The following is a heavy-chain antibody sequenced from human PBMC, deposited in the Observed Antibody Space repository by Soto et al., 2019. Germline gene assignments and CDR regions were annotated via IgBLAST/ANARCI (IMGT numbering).Heavy chain of an antibody. CDR2: IYWDDVQ. V-gene: IGHV2-5*02. Sequence: QITLKESGPTLVKPTQTLTLTCTISGFSLSTSGVGVGWIRQPPGKALEWLALIYWDDVQRYSPSLKTRLTIATDTSIXQVVLTMTNMDPVDTATYYCAHSPCSGGTCYLFDYWGQGMLVTVSS. D-gene: IGHD2-15*01. CDR1: GFSLSTSGVG. J-gene: IGHJ4*02. CDR3: AHSPCSGGTCYLFDY.